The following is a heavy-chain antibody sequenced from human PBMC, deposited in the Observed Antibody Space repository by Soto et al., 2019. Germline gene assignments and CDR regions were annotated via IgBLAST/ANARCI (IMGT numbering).Heavy chain of an antibody. V-gene: IGHV3-74*01. CDR3: ARGFWGYYCYYGMDV. Sequence: EVQLVESGGGLVQPGGSLRLSCAASGFTFSSYWMHWVRQAPGKGLVWVSRINSDGRSTSYADSVKGRFTISRDNAKNTLYLQMNGLRAEDTAVYYCARGFWGYYCYYGMDVWGQGTTVTVSS. D-gene: IGHD7-27*01. CDR1: GFTFSSYW. CDR2: INSDGRST. J-gene: IGHJ6*02.